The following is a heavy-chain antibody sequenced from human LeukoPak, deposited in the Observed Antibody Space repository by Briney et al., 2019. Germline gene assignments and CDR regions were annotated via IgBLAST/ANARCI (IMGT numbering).Heavy chain of an antibody. CDR1: GYSFTSYW. V-gene: IGHV5-51*04. D-gene: IGHD3-3*01. Sequence: GESLKISRKGSGYSFTSYWIGWVRQMPGKGLEGMGIIYPGDSDTRYSPSFQGQVTISADNLISTAYLQWSSLKASDTAMYYCARVRFLAWLFIASHWFDPWGQGTLVTVSS. J-gene: IGHJ5*02. CDR2: IYPGDSDT. CDR3: ARVRFLAWLFIASHWFDP.